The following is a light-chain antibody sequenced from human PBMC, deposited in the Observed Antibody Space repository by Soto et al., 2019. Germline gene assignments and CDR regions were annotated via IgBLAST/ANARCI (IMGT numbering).Light chain of an antibody. CDR1: ALPKQY. CDR2: KDS. Sequence: SYELTQPPSVSVSPGQTARITCSGDALPKQYAYWYQQKPGQAPVLVIYKDSERPSGIPERFSGSSSGTTVTLTISGVQAEDEADYYCQSADSSGTPHYVFGTGTKLTVL. CDR3: QSADSSGTPHYV. V-gene: IGLV3-25*03. J-gene: IGLJ1*01.